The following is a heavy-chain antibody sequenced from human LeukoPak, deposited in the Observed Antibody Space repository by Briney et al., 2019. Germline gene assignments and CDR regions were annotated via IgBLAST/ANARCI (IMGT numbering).Heavy chain of an antibody. CDR2: IYSGGTT. CDR3: AREIAVAIGDY. D-gene: IGHD6-19*01. Sequence: GGSLRLSCAASGFTVSSNYMSWVRQAPGMGLEWVSVIYSGGTTYYADSVKGRFTISRDNSKNMLYLQMNSLRAEDTAVYYCAREIAVAIGDYWGQGTLVTVSS. CDR1: GFTVSSNY. J-gene: IGHJ4*02. V-gene: IGHV3-53*01.